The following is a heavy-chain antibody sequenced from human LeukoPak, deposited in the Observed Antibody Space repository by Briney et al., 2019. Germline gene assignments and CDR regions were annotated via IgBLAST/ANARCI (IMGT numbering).Heavy chain of an antibody. V-gene: IGHV3-21*01. J-gene: IGHJ3*02. Sequence: GGSLRLSCAASGFTFSAYSMNWVRQAPGKGLEWVSSISSSSSYIYYADSMKGRFTISRDNAKNSLYLQMNSLRAEDTAVYYCARKRSPGAFDIWGQGTMVTVSS. CDR2: ISSSSSYI. CDR1: GFTFSAYS. CDR3: ARKRSPGAFDI.